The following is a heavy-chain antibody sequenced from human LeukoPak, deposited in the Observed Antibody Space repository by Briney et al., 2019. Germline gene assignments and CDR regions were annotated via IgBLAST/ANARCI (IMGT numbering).Heavy chain of an antibody. V-gene: IGHV3-11*04. Sequence: PGGSLRLSCAASGFTFSDYYMSWIRQAPGKGLEWVSYISSSGSTIYYADSVKGRFTISRDNAKNSLYLQMNSLRAEDTAVYYCARVRGEGYSYRYPDYWGQGTLVTVSS. CDR2: ISSSGSTI. CDR3: ARVRGEGYSYRYPDY. CDR1: GFTFSDYY. J-gene: IGHJ4*02. D-gene: IGHD5-18*01.